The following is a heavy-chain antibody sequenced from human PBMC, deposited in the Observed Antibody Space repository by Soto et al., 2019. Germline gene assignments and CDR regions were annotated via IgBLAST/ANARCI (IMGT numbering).Heavy chain of an antibody. Sequence: SETLSLTCAVYGGSFSGYYWSWIRQPPGKGLEWIGEINHSGSTNYNPSLKSRVTISVDTSKNQFSLKLSSVTAADTAVYYWARAPPHLRSNWFDPWGQGTLVTVSS. CDR2: INHSGST. J-gene: IGHJ5*02. D-gene: IGHD3-10*01. CDR1: GGSFSGYY. CDR3: ARAPPHLRSNWFDP. V-gene: IGHV4-34*01.